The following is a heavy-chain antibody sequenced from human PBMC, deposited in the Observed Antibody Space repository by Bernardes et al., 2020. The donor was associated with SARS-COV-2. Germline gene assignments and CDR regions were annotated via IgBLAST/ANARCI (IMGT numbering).Heavy chain of an antibody. D-gene: IGHD3-22*01. V-gene: IGHV4-34*01. Sequence: SETLSLTCAVYGGSFSGYYWSWIRQPPGKGLEWIGEINHSGSTYYNPSLKSRVTISVDTSKNQFSLKLSSVTAADTAVYYCARHSPLSGYYYSASYYYGMDVWGQGTTVTVSS. J-gene: IGHJ6*02. CDR2: INHSGST. CDR3: ARHSPLSGYYYSASYYYGMDV. CDR1: GGSFSGYY.